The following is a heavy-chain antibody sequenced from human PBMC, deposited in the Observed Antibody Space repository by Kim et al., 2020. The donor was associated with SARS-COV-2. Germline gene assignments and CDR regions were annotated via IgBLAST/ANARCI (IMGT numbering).Heavy chain of an antibody. CDR3: ARDLGEYSSGWYGGVDGMDV. V-gene: IGHV3-33*01. CDR2: IWYDGSNK. Sequence: GGSLRLSCAASGFTFSSYGMHWVRQATGKGLEWVAVIWYDGSNKYYADSVKGRFTISRDNSKNTLYLQMNSLRAEDTAVYYCARDLGEYSSGWYGGVDGMDVWGQGTPVTVSS. J-gene: IGHJ6*02. D-gene: IGHD6-19*01. CDR1: GFTFSSYG.